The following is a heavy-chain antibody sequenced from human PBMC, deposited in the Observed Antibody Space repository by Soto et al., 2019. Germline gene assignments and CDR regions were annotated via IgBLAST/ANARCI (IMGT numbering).Heavy chain of an antibody. V-gene: IGHV3-74*01. J-gene: IGHJ4*02. Sequence: SLRLSCAASGFTFSSYWMHWVRQPPGKGLVWVSRINGDGSSTSYADSVKGRFTISRDNAKNTLYLQMNSLRAEDTAVYYCARAGRGSSSDYWGQGTLVTVSS. CDR1: GFTFSSYW. CDR3: ARAGRGSSSDY. D-gene: IGHD6-6*01. CDR2: INGDGSST.